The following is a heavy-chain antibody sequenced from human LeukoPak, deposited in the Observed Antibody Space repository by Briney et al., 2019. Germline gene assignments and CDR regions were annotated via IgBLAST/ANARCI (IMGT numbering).Heavy chain of an antibody. Sequence: TSETLSLTCTVSGGSISSSSYYWGWIRQPPGKGLEWIVSIYYSGSTYYNPSLKSRLTISVDTSKNQFPLKLRSVTAADTAVYYCASSHPGGAAAGKAFVIWGQGTMVSVSS. CDR2: IYYSGST. CDR3: ASSHPGGAAAGKAFVI. D-gene: IGHD6-13*01. V-gene: IGHV4-39*01. J-gene: IGHJ3*02. CDR1: GGSISSSSYY.